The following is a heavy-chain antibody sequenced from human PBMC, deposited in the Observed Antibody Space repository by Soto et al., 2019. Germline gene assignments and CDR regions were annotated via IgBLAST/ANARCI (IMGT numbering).Heavy chain of an antibody. J-gene: IGHJ4*02. Sequence: QVQLQESGPGLVKPSETLSLTCTVSGGSISSYYWSWIRQPPGKGLEWIGYIFYSGSTNYNPSLKSRVTMSVDTSKNQLALKVSSVTAADTAVYYCARDSGITGTGGLFDYWGQGTLVTVSS. CDR2: IFYSGST. CDR3: ARDSGITGTGGLFDY. D-gene: IGHD1-20*01. CDR1: GGSISSYY. V-gene: IGHV4-59*01.